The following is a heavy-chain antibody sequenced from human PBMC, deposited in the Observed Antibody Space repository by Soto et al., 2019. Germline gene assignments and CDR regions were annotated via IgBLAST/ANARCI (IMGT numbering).Heavy chain of an antibody. D-gene: IGHD5-18*01. J-gene: IGHJ4*02. CDR1: GFTFSDYY. V-gene: IGHV3-11*01. Sequence: GGSLRLSCAASGFTFSDYYMSWILQAPGKGLEWVSSITSSGSTTYYTDSVKGRFTISRDNAKNSLYLQMNSLRAEDTAVYYCGRGRYSYGPYYFDYWGQGTLVTVSS. CDR2: ITSSGSTT. CDR3: GRGRYSYGPYYFDY.